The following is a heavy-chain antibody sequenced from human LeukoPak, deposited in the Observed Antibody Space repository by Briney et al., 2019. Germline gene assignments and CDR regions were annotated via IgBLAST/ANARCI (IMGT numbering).Heavy chain of an antibody. J-gene: IGHJ4*02. CDR2: ISSSNSYI. CDR3: ARAGYFDWLSKEDYFDY. D-gene: IGHD3-9*01. V-gene: IGHV3-21*01. CDR1: GFTFSSYS. Sequence: PGGSLRLSCAASGFTFSSYSMNWVRQAPGKGLEWVSSISSSNSYIYYADSVKGRFTISRDNAKNSLYLQMNSLRAEDTAVYYCARAGYFDWLSKEDYFDYWGQGTLVTVSS.